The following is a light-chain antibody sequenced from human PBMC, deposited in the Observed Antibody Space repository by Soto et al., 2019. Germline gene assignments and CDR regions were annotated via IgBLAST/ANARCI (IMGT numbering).Light chain of an antibody. V-gene: IGLV2-14*01. J-gene: IGLJ2*01. CDR3: SSYTSGNTLV. Sequence: QSALTQPASVSGSPGQSITISCTGPGSDIGGYNYVSWYQQHPGKTPKLMIYDVSNRPSGVSNRFSGSKSGNTASLTISGLQAEDEADYYCSSYTSGNTLVFGGGTKLTVL. CDR2: DVS. CDR1: GSDIGGYNY.